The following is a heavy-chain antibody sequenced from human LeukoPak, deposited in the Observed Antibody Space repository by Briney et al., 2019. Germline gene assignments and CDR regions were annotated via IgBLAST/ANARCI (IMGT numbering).Heavy chain of an antibody. J-gene: IGHJ4*02. CDR1: GFIFTNYF. D-gene: IGHD2-8*01. CDR2: IKHDGSEK. V-gene: IGHV3-7*01. CDR3: ARDLGYCTNGACHTRFDY. Sequence: GGSLRLSCAASGFIFTNYFMSWVRQAPGKGLEWVASIKHDGSEKYYVDSVRGRFTISRDNTKNSLYLQMSSLRAEDTAVYYCARDLGYCTNGACHTRFDYWGQGTLVTVSS.